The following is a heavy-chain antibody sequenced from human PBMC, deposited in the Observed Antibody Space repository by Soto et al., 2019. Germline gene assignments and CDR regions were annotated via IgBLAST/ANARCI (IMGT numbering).Heavy chain of an antibody. CDR3: ARDLHRDPNAFDI. CDR2: IYSGGST. V-gene: IGHV3-53*02. D-gene: IGHD4-4*01. Sequence: EVQLVETGGGLIQPGGSLRLSCAASGFTVSSNYMSWVRQAPGKGLEWVSVIYSGGSTYYADSVKGRFTISRDNSKNTLYLQMNSLRADDTAVYYCARDLHRDPNAFDIWGQGTMVTVSS. J-gene: IGHJ3*02. CDR1: GFTVSSNY.